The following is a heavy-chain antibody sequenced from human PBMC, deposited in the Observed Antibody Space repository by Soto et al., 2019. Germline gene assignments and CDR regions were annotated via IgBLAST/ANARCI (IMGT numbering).Heavy chain of an antibody. CDR2: ISGSGGST. CDR1: GFTFSSYA. CDR3: AKDETTVTTNSLAY. J-gene: IGHJ4*02. D-gene: IGHD4-17*01. Sequence: EVQLLESGGGLVQPGGSLRLSCAASGFTFSSYAMSWVRQAPGKGLEWVSAISGSGGSTYYADTVKGRLPISRDNSKHALYLQMHGLRAEDTAVYYCAKDETTVTTNSLAYWGQGTLVTVSS. V-gene: IGHV3-23*01.